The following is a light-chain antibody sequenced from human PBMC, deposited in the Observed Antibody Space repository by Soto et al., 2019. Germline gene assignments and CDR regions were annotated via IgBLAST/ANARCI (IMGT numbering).Light chain of an antibody. CDR2: RNN. V-gene: IGLV1-47*01. J-gene: IGLJ2*01. Sequence: QAVVTQPPSASGTPGQRVTISCSGSSSNIGSNYVYWYQQLPGTAPKLLIYRNNQRPSGVPDRFSGSKSGTSASLAISGLRAGDEADFSCAAGEDTLSVGLFGGGT. CDR3: AAGEDTLSVGL. CDR1: SSNIGSNY.